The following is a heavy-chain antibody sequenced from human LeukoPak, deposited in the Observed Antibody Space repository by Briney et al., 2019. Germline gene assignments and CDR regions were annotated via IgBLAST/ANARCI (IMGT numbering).Heavy chain of an antibody. V-gene: IGHV4-61*01. CDR2: IYYSGSA. Sequence: SETLSLTCTVSGGSVSSGNYYWSWIRQPPGKGLEWIGNIYYSGSAKYNPSLKSRVTISADTSKNQFSLKLTSVTAADTAVYYCAGGTEAGLAYWGQGTLVTVSS. D-gene: IGHD6-19*01. CDR3: AGGTEAGLAY. J-gene: IGHJ4*02. CDR1: GGSVSSGNYY.